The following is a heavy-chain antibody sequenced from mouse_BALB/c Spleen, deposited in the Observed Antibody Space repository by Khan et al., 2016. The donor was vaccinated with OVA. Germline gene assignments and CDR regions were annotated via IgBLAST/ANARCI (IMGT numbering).Heavy chain of an antibody. J-gene: IGHJ4*01. D-gene: IGHD2-3*01. CDR2: IYPYNGGT. CDR1: GYTFTDYN. Sequence: VQLQQSGPELVKPGASVKISCKASGYTFTDYNMHWVKQSHGKSLEWIGYIYPYNGGTGYNQKFKSKATLTVDNSSSTAYMELLSLASEDSAVYYCARWDGYYAMDYWGQGTSVTVSS. V-gene: IGHV1S29*02. CDR3: ARWDGYYAMDY.